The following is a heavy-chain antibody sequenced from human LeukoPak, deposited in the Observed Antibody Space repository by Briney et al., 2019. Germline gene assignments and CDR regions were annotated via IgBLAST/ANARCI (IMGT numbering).Heavy chain of an antibody. CDR2: VRGSGSDT. CDR1: GFTFSTYA. D-gene: IGHD5-12*01. Sequence: GGSLRPSCAASGFTFSTYAMTCVRQTPGKGLEWVSAVRGSGSDTYYTGSVKGRFTISRDNSKNTLYLQMHSLRAEDTAIYYCAKTSRGNSAYDSPFDYWGQGTMVTVS. CDR3: AKTSRGNSAYDSPFDY. V-gene: IGHV3-23*01. J-gene: IGHJ4*02.